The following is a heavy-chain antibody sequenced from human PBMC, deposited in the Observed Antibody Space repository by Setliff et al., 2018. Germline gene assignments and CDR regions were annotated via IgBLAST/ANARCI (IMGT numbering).Heavy chain of an antibody. CDR3: ARRSCSGGSCDFDP. CDR2: IYYSGST. CDR1: GGSISSYC. Sequence: SETLSLTCTVSGGSISSYCWSWIRQPPGKGLEWIGYIYYSGSTNYNPSLKSRVTISVDTSKNQFSLKLSSVTAADTAVYYCARRSCSGGSCDFDPWGQGTLVTVSS. D-gene: IGHD2-15*01. J-gene: IGHJ5*02. V-gene: IGHV4-59*01.